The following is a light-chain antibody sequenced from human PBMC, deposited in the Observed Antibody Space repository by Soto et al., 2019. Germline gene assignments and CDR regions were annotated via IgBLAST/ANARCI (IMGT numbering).Light chain of an antibody. Sequence: QSALTQPASVSGSPGQSITISCTGTSNDIGIYNYVSWFQHHPGKAPKLIIYEVTNRPSGVSDRFSGSKSDNTASLTISGLQAEDEADYYCSSYTSSSTLVFGGGTKLTVL. CDR3: SSYTSSSTLV. CDR2: EVT. CDR1: SNDIGIYNY. V-gene: IGLV2-14*01. J-gene: IGLJ2*01.